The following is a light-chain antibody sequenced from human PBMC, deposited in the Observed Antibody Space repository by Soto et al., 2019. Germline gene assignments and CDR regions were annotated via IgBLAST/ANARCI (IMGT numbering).Light chain of an antibody. CDR1: QRITTY. V-gene: IGKV1-39*01. CDR2: TAA. J-gene: IGKJ2*01. Sequence: IHMTQSPSSLSASVGDRVTITCRASQRITTYLNWYQQKPGKAPILLISTAATLQGGVPSRISGSGSGTDFTLTITTLQPEDFATYFCQQSYSTPYTFGQGTKLEIK. CDR3: QQSYSTPYT.